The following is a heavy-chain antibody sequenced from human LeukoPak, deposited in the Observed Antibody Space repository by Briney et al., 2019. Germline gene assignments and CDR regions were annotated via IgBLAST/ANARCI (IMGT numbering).Heavy chain of an antibody. CDR3: ARVGIAAAGTYWFDP. D-gene: IGHD6-13*01. V-gene: IGHV3-66*01. J-gene: IGHJ5*02. Sequence: PGGSLRLSCAASGFTVSSNYMSWVRQAPGKGLEWVSVIYSGGSTYYADSVKGRFTISRDNSKNTLYLQMNSLRAEDTAVYYCARVGIAAAGTYWFDPWGQGTLVTVSS. CDR1: GFTVSSNY. CDR2: IYSGGST.